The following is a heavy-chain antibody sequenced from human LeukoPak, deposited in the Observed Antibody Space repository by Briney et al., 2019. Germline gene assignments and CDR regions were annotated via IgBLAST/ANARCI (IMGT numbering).Heavy chain of an antibody. D-gene: IGHD5-18*01. CDR1: GYTFTSYY. Sequence: ASVKVSCKASGYTFTSYYMHWVRQAPGQGLEWMGLINPSVDSTSYAQKFQGTVTMTRDTSTSTVYMELSSLRSEDTAVYYCARVSRGYTYGSFDYWGQGTLVTVSS. V-gene: IGHV1-46*01. CDR2: INPSVDST. CDR3: ARVSRGYTYGSFDY. J-gene: IGHJ4*02.